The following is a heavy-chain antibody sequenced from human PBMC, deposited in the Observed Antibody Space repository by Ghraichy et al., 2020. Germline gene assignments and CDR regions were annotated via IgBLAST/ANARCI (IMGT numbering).Heavy chain of an antibody. Sequence: GGSLRLSCAASGFTFSSYAMSWVRQAPGKGLEWVSAISGSGGSTYYADSVKGRFTISRDNSKNTLYLQMNSLRAEDTAVYYCAKGESSGYYSPVDYWGQGTLVTVSS. V-gene: IGHV3-23*01. J-gene: IGHJ4*02. CDR1: GFTFSSYA. CDR3: AKGESSGYYSPVDY. D-gene: IGHD3-22*01. CDR2: ISGSGGST.